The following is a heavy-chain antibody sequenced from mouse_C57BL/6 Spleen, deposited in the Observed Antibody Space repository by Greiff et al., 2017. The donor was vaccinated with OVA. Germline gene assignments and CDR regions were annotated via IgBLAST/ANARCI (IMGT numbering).Heavy chain of an antibody. V-gene: IGHV1-52*01. J-gene: IGHJ2*01. CDR3: ASTTVGYFDY. D-gene: IGHD1-1*01. CDR1: GYTFSSYW. Sequence: QVQLQQPGAELVRPGSSVKLSCKASGYTFSSYWMHWVKQRPIQGLEWIGNIDPSDSETHYNQKFKDKATLTVDKSSSTAYMQLSSLTSEDSAVYYCASTTVGYFDYWGQGTTLTVSS. CDR2: IDPSDSET.